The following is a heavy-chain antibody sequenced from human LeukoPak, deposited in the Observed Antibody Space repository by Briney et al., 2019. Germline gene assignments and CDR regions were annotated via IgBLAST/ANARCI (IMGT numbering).Heavy chain of an antibody. D-gene: IGHD4-17*01. CDR2: ISSSSSYI. CDR1: GFTFSSYS. CDR3: ARDLDFNGGVYGDRFIEAFDI. V-gene: IGHV3-21*01. J-gene: IGHJ3*02. Sequence: PGGSLRLSCAASGFTFSSYSMNWVRQAPGKGLEWVSSISSSSSYIYYADSVKGRFTISRDNAKNSLYLQMNSLRAEDTAVYYCARDLDFNGGVYGDRFIEAFDIWGQGTMVTVSS.